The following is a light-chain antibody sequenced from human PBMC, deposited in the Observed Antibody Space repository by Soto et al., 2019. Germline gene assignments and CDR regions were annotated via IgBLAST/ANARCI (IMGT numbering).Light chain of an antibody. Sequence: EIVMTQSPATLSVSPGERATLSCRASQSVSSNLAWYQQKPGQAPRLLIYGASTRATGIPARFGGSGSGTDFTLTISSLQSADFAVYYCQQYNLWPQTFGQGTNVEIK. CDR2: GAS. J-gene: IGKJ1*01. CDR3: QQYNLWPQT. CDR1: QSVSSN. V-gene: IGKV3-15*01.